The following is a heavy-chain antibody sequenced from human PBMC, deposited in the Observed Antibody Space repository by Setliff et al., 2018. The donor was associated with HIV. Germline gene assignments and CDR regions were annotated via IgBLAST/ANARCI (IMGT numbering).Heavy chain of an antibody. Sequence: SETLSLTCTVSSDSISSSYWTWIRQPPGQGLEWIGYVHHSGSTKYNASLRSRVTMSVDTSKNQFSLKLSSVTAADTAVYYCARAPPVLLWFGELHHPRYWYFDLWGRGTLVTVSS. V-gene: IGHV4-59*12. CDR1: SDSISSSY. CDR2: VHHSGST. D-gene: IGHD3-10*01. J-gene: IGHJ2*01. CDR3: ARAPPVLLWFGELHHPRYWYFDL.